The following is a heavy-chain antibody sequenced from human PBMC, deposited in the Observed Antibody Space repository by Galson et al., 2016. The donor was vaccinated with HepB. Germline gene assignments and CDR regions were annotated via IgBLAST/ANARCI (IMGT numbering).Heavy chain of an antibody. CDR2: INWSGDTT. V-gene: IGHV3-20*04. CDR1: GFRFDYIG. Sequence: SLRLSCAASGFRFDYIGMGWLRQAPGKGLEWVSGINWSGDTTGYADSVRGLFTISRDNAKNPLFLQMNSLRAEDTAFYYWARGGATPGQWLDNWFDPWGQGTLVSVSS. CDR3: ARGGATPGQWLDNWFDP. D-gene: IGHD6-19*01. J-gene: IGHJ5*02.